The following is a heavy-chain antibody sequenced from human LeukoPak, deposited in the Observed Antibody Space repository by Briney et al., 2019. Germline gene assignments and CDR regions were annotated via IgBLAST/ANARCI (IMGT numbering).Heavy chain of an antibody. V-gene: IGHV2-5*01. CDR2: IYWNDDK. CDR3: AHSGSRNYDFWSGYSIFDY. D-gene: IGHD3-3*01. J-gene: IGHJ4*02. Sequence: ESGPTLVKPTQTLTLTCTFSGFSLSTSGVGVGWIRQPPGKALEWLALIYWNDDKRYSPSLKSRLTITKDTSKNQVVLTMTNMDPVDTATYYCAHSGSRNYDFWSGYSIFDYWGQGTLVTVSS. CDR1: GFSLSTSGVG.